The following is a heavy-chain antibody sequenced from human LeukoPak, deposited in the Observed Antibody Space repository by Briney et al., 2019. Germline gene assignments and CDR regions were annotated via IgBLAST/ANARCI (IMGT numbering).Heavy chain of an antibody. D-gene: IGHD2-15*01. CDR1: GYTFTDYY. J-gene: IGHJ5*02. Sequence: ASVKVSCKASGYTFTDYYIHWVRQAPGQGLEWMGRINPNSGVTNYAQKFQGRVTVTRDTSISTAYMDLSSLTYDDTAFYYCARSSMVDAASPGTWGQGTLVTVSS. V-gene: IGHV1-2*06. CDR3: ARSSMVDAASPGT. CDR2: INPNSGVT.